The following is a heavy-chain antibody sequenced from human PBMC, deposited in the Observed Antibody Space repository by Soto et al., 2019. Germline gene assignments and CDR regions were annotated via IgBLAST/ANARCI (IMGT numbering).Heavy chain of an antibody. D-gene: IGHD3-3*01. V-gene: IGHV3-30-3*01. CDR3: VRSRSGAVPDSFGY. CDR1: GFMFSRYA. Sequence: QVQLVESGGRVVQSGGSLSLSCAASGFMFSRYAIHWVRQAPGKGLEWVAVISKDGSVKYYIDSVRGRFTISRDKSKNTVYLEMNNMRDDDTAVFYCVRSRSGAVPDSFGYWGQGTLVPVSS. J-gene: IGHJ4*02. CDR2: ISKDGSVK.